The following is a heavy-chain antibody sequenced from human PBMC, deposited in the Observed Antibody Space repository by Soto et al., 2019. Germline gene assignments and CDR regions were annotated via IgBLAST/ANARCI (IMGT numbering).Heavy chain of an antibody. CDR2: IWYDGSNK. CDR3: ARGLFYDILSGGFDY. Sequence: QVQLVESGGGVVQPGRSLRLSCAASGFTFSNYAFHWVRQAPGKGLEWVSFIWYDGSNKYYGDSVKGRFTISRDNSKNTLYLQMNSLRAEDTAVYYCARGLFYDILSGGFDYWGQGTLVTVSS. J-gene: IGHJ4*02. V-gene: IGHV3-33*01. D-gene: IGHD3-9*01. CDR1: GFTFSNYA.